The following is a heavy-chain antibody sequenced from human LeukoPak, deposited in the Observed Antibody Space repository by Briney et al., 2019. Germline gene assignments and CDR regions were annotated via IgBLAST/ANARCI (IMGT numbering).Heavy chain of an antibody. D-gene: IGHD4-17*01. CDR1: GLTVSSNY. CDR2: IRASFTP. J-gene: IGHJ4*02. Sequence: QSGGSLRLSCAASGLTVSSNYMSWVRQAPGKGLEWVSVIRASFTPYYAESVKGRFTISSDNSKNTLYLQMESLRVEDTALYYCVRDSPRGVGYGDLDYWGQGALVTVSS. CDR3: VRDSPRGVGYGDLDY. V-gene: IGHV3-53*01.